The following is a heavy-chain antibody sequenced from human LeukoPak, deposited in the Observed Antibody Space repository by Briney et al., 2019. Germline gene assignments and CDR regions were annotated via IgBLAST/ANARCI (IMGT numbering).Heavy chain of an antibody. CDR3: ARGEQQLTHDAFDI. J-gene: IGHJ3*02. CDR1: EFTFSRYS. V-gene: IGHV3-21*01. D-gene: IGHD6-13*01. Sequence: RGSLRLSCAASEFTFSRYSMNWVRQAPGKGLEWVSSISSSSSYIYYADSVKGRFTISRDNAKNSLYLQMNSLRAEDTAVYYCARGEQQLTHDAFDIWGQGTMVTVSS. CDR2: ISSSSSYI.